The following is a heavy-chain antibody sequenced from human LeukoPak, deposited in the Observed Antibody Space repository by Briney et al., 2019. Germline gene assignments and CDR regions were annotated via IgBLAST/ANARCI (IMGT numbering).Heavy chain of an antibody. CDR2: FSRTGDTT. D-gene: IGHD5-12*01. Sequence: GGSLRLSCADSGFTFSNYAMSWVRQAPGKGLEWVSTFSRTGDTTFYADSVKGRFTISRDNAKNSLYLQMNSLRAEDTAVYYCARVGSGATIMGSWGQGTLVTVSS. J-gene: IGHJ4*02. CDR1: GFTFSNYA. CDR3: ARVGSGATIMGS. V-gene: IGHV3-23*01.